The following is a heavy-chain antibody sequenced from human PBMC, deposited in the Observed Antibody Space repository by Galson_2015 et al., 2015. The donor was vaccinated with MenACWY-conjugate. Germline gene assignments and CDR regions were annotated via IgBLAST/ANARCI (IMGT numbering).Heavy chain of an antibody. J-gene: IGHJ4*02. Sequence: SLRLSCAASGFIFSSYSMNWVRQAPGKGLEWVSSIDSSGSDIYYGDSVKGRFTISRDNAKNSVFLQMNSLRAEDTAVYYCARGIGYYVDGSGDCWGQGTLVTVAS. CDR1: GFIFSSYS. V-gene: IGHV3-21*01. CDR3: ARGIGYYVDGSGDC. D-gene: IGHD4-17*01. CDR2: IDSSGSDI.